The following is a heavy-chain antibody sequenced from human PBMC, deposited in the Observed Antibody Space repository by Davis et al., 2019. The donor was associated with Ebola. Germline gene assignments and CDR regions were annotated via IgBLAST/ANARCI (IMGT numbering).Heavy chain of an antibody. J-gene: IGHJ4*02. CDR1: GFTFSSYG. CDR2: INHSGST. CDR3: ARGLRRAIHGVDY. D-gene: IGHD4-17*01. V-gene: IGHV4-34*01. Sequence: ESLKISCAASGFTFSSYGMHWVRQASGKGLEWIGEINHSGSTNYNPSLKSRVTISVDTSKNQFSLKLSSVTAADTAVYYCARGLRRAIHGVDYWGQGTLVTVSS.